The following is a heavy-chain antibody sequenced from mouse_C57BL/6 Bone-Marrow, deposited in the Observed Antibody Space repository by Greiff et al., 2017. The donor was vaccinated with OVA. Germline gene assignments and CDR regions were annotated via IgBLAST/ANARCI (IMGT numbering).Heavy chain of an antibody. CDR1: GYTFTDYE. Sequence: QVQLKQSGAELVRPGASVTLSCKASGYTFTDYEMHWVKQTPVHGLEWIGAIDPETGGTAYNQKFKGKAILTADKSSSTAYMELRSLTSEDSAVYYCTHITTVVWGQGTTLTVSS. D-gene: IGHD1-1*01. V-gene: IGHV1-15*01. CDR3: THITTVV. CDR2: IDPETGGT. J-gene: IGHJ2*01.